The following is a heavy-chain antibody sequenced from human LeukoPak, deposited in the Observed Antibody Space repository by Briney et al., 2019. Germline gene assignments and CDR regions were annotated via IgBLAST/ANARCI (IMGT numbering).Heavy chain of an antibody. CDR3: ASVRTYGGNDFDY. J-gene: IGHJ4*02. CDR1: GGSISSYY. D-gene: IGHD4-23*01. Sequence: SETLSLTCTVSGGSISSYYWSWIRQPPGKGLEWIGYIYYNGNTNYNPSLKSRVTISVDTSKNQFSLKLSSVTAADTAVYYCASVRTYGGNDFDYWGREPWSPSPQ. CDR2: IYYNGNT. V-gene: IGHV4-59*01.